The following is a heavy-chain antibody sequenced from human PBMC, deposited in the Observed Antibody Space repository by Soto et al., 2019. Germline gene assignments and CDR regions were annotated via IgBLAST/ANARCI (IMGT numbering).Heavy chain of an antibody. J-gene: IGHJ6*02. V-gene: IGHV3-23*01. CDR3: AKALGYCSGGSCDWEYYYYGMDV. D-gene: IGHD2-15*01. Sequence: PGGSLRLSCAASGFTFSSYAMSWVRQAPGKGMECVSAISGSGGSTYYADSVKGRFTISRDNSKNTLYLQMNSLRAEDTAVYYCAKALGYCSGGSCDWEYYYYGMDVWGQGTTATVSS. CDR1: GFTFSSYA. CDR2: ISGSGGST.